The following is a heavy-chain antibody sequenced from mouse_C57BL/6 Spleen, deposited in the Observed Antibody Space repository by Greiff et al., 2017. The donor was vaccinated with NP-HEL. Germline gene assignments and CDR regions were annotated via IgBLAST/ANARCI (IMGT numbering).Heavy chain of an antibody. CDR1: GFTFSSYG. J-gene: IGHJ2*01. Sequence: EVQLQQSGGDLVKPGGSLKLSCAASGFTFSSYGMSWVRQTPDKRLEWVATISSGGSYTYYPDSVKGRFTISRDNAKNTLYLQMSGVKSEGTATYYSARPHIYGALDYRGEGTTLTVSS. V-gene: IGHV5-6*01. D-gene: IGHD1-3*01. CDR2: ISSGGSYT. CDR3: ARPHIYGALDY.